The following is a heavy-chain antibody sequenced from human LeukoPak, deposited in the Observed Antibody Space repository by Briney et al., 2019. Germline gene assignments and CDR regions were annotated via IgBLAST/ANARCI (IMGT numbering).Heavy chain of an antibody. V-gene: IGHV4-39*07. Sequence: PSETLSLTCTVSGGSISSSSCYWGWIRQPPGKGLEWIGNIYYSGTTYYNPSLKSRVTISVDTSKNQFSLKLSSVTAADTAVYYCARGYSGYDYGFDYWGQGTLVTVSS. D-gene: IGHD5-12*01. J-gene: IGHJ4*02. CDR3: ARGYSGYDYGFDY. CDR2: IYYSGTT. CDR1: GGSISSSSCY.